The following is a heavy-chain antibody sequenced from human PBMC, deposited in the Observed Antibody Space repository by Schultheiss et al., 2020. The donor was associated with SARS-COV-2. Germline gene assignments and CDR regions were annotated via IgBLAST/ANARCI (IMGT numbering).Heavy chain of an antibody. J-gene: IGHJ4*02. D-gene: IGHD2-8*01. Sequence: SQTLSLTCTVSGYSISSGYYWGWIRQPPGKGLEWIGSIYHSGSTYYNPSLKSRVTISVDTSKNQFSLKLSSVTAADTAVYYCARVPREDCTNGVCLAGYFDYWGQGTLVTVSS. CDR2: IYHSGST. CDR3: ARVPREDCTNGVCLAGYFDY. V-gene: IGHV4-38-2*02. CDR1: GYSISSGYY.